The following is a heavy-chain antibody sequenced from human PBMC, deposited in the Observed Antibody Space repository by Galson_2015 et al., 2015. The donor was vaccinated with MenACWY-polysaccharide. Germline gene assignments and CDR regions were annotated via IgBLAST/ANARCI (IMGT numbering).Heavy chain of an antibody. CDR2: IKQDGSEN. Sequence: SLRLSCAGSGFTFSGYWMSWVRQAPGKGLEWVANIKQDGSENYYVDSVKGRITISRDNAKNSLYLQMNSLRAEDTAVYYCARGQKTLGPWGQGTLVTVSS. CDR1: GFTFSGYW. V-gene: IGHV3-7*04. CDR3: ARGQKTLGP. J-gene: IGHJ5*02.